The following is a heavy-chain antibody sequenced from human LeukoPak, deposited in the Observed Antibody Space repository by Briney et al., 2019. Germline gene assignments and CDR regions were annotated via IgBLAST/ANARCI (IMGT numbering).Heavy chain of an antibody. Sequence: GASVKVSCKASGYTFTGYYMHWVRQAPGQGLEWMGWINPNSGGTNYAQKFQGRVTMTRDTSISTAYMELSRLRSDDTAVYYCAREGGGTGRWSDPWGQGTLVTVSS. J-gene: IGHJ5*02. CDR2: INPNSGGT. CDR3: AREGGGTGRWSDP. V-gene: IGHV1-2*02. CDR1: GYTFTGYY. D-gene: IGHD2-15*01.